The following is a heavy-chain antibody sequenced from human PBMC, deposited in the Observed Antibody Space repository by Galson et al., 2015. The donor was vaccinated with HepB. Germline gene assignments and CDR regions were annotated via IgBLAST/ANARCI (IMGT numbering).Heavy chain of an antibody. J-gene: IGHJ4*02. V-gene: IGHV3-30*03. D-gene: IGHD5-18*01. CDR1: EFTFSSYG. Sequence: SLRLSCAASEFTFSSYGMHWVRQAPGRGLEWVAHISYDGSNKYYADSVEGRFTISSDKSKNTLYLQMNSLRAEDTAVYYCARTFNSYYFDYWGQGTLVTVSS. CDR3: ARTFNSYYFDY. CDR2: ISYDGSNK.